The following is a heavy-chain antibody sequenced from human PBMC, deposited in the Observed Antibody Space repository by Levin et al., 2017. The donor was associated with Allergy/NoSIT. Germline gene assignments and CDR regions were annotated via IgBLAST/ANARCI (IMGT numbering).Heavy chain of an antibody. CDR3: ARKGVTTGGQDY. Sequence: ASVKVSCKASGGTFSSYAISWVRQAPGQGLEWMGGIIPIFGTANYAQKFQGRVTITADESTSTAYMELSSLRSEDTAVYYCARKGVTTGGQDYWGQGTLVTVSS. CDR2: IIPIFGTA. J-gene: IGHJ4*02. CDR1: GGTFSSYA. V-gene: IGHV1-69*13. D-gene: IGHD4-17*01.